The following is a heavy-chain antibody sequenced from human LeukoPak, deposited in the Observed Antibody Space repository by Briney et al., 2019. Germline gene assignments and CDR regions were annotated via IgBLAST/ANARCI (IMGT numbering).Heavy chain of an antibody. Sequence: GGSLRLSCAASGFTFSSYAMSWVRQPPGKGLEWVSTISLIGGSTYYADSVKGRFTISRDNSKNTLYLQMNSLRAEDTAVYYCARGEVVTASLPDYFYYYMDVWGKGTTVTISS. CDR3: ARGEVVTASLPDYFYYYMDV. J-gene: IGHJ6*03. D-gene: IGHD2-21*02. V-gene: IGHV3-23*01. CDR1: GFTFSSYA. CDR2: ISLIGGST.